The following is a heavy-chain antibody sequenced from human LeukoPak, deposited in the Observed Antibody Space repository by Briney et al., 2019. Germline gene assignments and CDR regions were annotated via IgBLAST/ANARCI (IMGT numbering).Heavy chain of an antibody. V-gene: IGHV4-59*08. Sequence: SETLSLTCTVSGGSISSYYWSWIRQPPGKGLEWIGYIYYSGSTNYNPSLKSRVTISVDTSKNQFSLKLSSVTATDTAVYYCARHYYDSSGYYFDYWGQGTLVTVSS. D-gene: IGHD3-22*01. CDR2: IYYSGST. CDR3: ARHYYDSSGYYFDY. CDR1: GGSISSYY. J-gene: IGHJ4*02.